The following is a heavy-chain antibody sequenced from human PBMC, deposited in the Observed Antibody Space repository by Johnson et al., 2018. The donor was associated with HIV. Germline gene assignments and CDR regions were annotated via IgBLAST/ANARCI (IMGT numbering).Heavy chain of an antibody. D-gene: IGHD6-13*01. CDR2: INWNSGTI. CDR1: GFTFDDYA. V-gene: IGHV3-9*01. Sequence: VQLVESGGGVVQPGRSLRLSCAASGFTFDDYAMHWVRQAPGKGLEWVSGINWNSGTIGYADSVKGRFTISRDNAKNSLYLQMNSLRLEDTAMYYCAKVVGIATSGWDAFDSWGQGTVVTVSS. CDR3: AKVVGIATSGWDAFDS. J-gene: IGHJ3*02.